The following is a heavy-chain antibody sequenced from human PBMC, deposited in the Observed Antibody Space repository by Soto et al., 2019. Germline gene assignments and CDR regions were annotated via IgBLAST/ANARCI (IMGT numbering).Heavy chain of an antibody. V-gene: IGHV4-30-4*01. J-gene: IGHJ5*02. CDR1: GASIVTDDYY. Sequence: LSLTCTVSGASIVTDDYYWSWIRQPPGEGLEWIGYMTYSGSTYYNPSLKSRVTTSLDRSKNQISLHLSSVTAADTAVYYCARIGTLLGIVTNNWFDPWGRGALVTVSS. CDR3: ARIGTLLGIVTNNWFDP. D-gene: IGHD1-26*01. CDR2: MTYSGST.